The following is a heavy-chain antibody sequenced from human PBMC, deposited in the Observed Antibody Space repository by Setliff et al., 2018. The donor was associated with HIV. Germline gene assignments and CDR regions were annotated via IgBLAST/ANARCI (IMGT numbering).Heavy chain of an antibody. CDR3: ARRDGRSMNAFQI. V-gene: IGHV5-51*01. CDR2: IYPDDSNI. D-gene: IGHD6-13*01. Sequence: GESLKISCKALDYTFTTYWIGWVRQMPGEGLEWMGIIYPDDSNIRYNPSFQNQVTISADKSITTAYLQINNLKASDTATYYCARRDGRSMNAFQIWGPGTVVTSPQ. J-gene: IGHJ2*01. CDR1: DYTFTTYW.